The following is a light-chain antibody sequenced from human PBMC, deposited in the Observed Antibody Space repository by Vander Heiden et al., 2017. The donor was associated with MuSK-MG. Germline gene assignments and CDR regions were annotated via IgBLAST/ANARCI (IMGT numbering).Light chain of an antibody. CDR3: CSYAGSYTFVV. V-gene: IGLV2-11*01. Sequence: SALSPLRAVSGSPGPSVTISCTGTSSDGGGYNYVTWYQQNPGKAPKLMIYDISKRPSGVPDRFSGSKSGNTASLTISGLQAEDEADYYCCSYAGSYTFVVFGGGTKLTVL. CDR2: DIS. CDR1: SSDGGGYNY. J-gene: IGLJ2*01.